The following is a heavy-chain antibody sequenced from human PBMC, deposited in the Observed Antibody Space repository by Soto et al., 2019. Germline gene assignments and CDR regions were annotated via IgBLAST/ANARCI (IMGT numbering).Heavy chain of an antibody. J-gene: IGHJ5*02. CDR2: INPNSGDT. CDR1: GYTFKDYY. V-gene: IGHV1-2*02. D-gene: IGHD3-10*01. CDR3: ARDLRGYSNWLHP. Sequence: QVQLVQSGAEVKKPGASVKVSCKTSGYTFKDYYIHWVRQAPGLGLEWLGWINPNSGDTDYAQNFQGRVTLTGDTSINTTYMQLSSLASGDTAMYYGARDLRGYSNWLHPWGQGTLVTVSS.